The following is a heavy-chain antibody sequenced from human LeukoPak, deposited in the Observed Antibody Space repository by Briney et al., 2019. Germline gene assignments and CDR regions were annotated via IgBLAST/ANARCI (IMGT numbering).Heavy chain of an antibody. V-gene: IGHV1-18*01. Sequence: ASVKVSFKASGYTFTSYGISWVRQAPGQGLEWMGWISAYNGNTNYAQKLQGRVTMTTDTSTSTAYMELRSLRSDDTAVYYCARDPFTYCSSTSCYTGTGFDPWGQGTLVTVSS. CDR3: ARDPFTYCSSTSCYTGTGFDP. CDR2: ISAYNGNT. J-gene: IGHJ5*02. D-gene: IGHD2-2*02. CDR1: GYTFTSYG.